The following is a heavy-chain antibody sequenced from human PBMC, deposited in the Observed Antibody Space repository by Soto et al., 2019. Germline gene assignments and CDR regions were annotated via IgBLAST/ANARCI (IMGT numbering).Heavy chain of an antibody. CDR2: IGGSGGDT. J-gene: IGHJ4*02. Sequence: EVQLVESGGGLVQPGGSLRLSCAASGFTFSIYAMSWVRQAPGKGLEWVSTIGGSGGDTTYADFVRGRFTVSRDNSRNTLYLQMNSLRAEDTAIYYCAKDAPGSGWLSDYWGRGTLVTVSS. CDR3: AKDAPGSGWLSDY. V-gene: IGHV3-23*04. CDR1: GFTFSIYA. D-gene: IGHD3-22*01.